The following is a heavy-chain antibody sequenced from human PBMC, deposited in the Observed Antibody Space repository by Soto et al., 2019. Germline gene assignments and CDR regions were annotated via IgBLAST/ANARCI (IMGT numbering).Heavy chain of an antibody. CDR2: IYYSWST. Sequence: QVQLQESGPGLVKPSQTLSLTCTVSGGSISSGGYYWSWIRQHPGKGLEWIGYIYYSWSTYYNPSLKSRVTMSVDTSENQFSLRLSSVTAADTAVYYCARKDSGYADYMDVWGKGTTVTVSS. CDR3: ARKDSGYADYMDV. J-gene: IGHJ6*03. CDR1: GGSISSGGYY. V-gene: IGHV4-31*03. D-gene: IGHD5-12*01.